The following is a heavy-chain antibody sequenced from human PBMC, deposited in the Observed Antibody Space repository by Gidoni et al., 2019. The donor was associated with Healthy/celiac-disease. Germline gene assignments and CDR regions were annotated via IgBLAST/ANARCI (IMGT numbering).Heavy chain of an antibody. J-gene: IGHJ4*02. D-gene: IGHD3-22*01. CDR2: ISSSSSYI. Sequence: EVQLVESGGGLVKPGGSLRLSCAASGFTFSSYRMNWVRQAPGKGLEWVSSISSSSSYIYYADSVKGRFTISRDNAKNSLYLQMNSLRAEDTAVYYCARDSYHYYDSSGYSPHDYWGQGTLVTVSS. CDR1: GFTFSSYR. V-gene: IGHV3-21*01. CDR3: ARDSYHYYDSSGYSPHDY.